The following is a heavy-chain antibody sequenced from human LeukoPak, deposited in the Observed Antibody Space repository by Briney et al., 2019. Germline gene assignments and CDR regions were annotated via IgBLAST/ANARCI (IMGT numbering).Heavy chain of an antibody. V-gene: IGHV4-34*01. CDR2: INHSGST. CDR3: AKSNGYGLVDI. CDR1: GGSFSNYY. Sequence: PSETLSLTCAVYGGSFSNYYWTWIRQPPGKGLEWIGEINHSGSTNYNPSLKSRLTISVDTSKNQFSLKLSSVTAADTAVYYCAKSNGYGLVDIWGQGTMVTVSS. D-gene: IGHD3-10*01. J-gene: IGHJ3*02.